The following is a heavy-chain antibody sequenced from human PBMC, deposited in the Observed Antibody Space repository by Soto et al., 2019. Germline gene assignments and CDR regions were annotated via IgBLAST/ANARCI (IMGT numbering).Heavy chain of an antibody. CDR2: IKKKSDGGTT. CDR1: GFSVNNAW. D-gene: IGHD3-16*01. J-gene: IGHJ4*02. CDR3: ARGIGTIDY. V-gene: IGHV3-15*01. Sequence: GSLRLSCAGSGFSVNNAWMTWVRQAPGQGLECVARIKKKSDGGTTEYAAPVKGRFTISRDDSTNTLYLQMNSLKSEDTALYYCARGIGTIDYWGQGALVTVSS.